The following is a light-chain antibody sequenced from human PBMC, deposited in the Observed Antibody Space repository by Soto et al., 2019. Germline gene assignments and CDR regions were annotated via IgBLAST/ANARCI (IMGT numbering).Light chain of an antibody. Sequence: QSVLTQPPSASGTPGQRVTISCAGSSANIGSNYVYWYQQLPGTAPKLLIYRNNQRPSGVPDRFSGSKSGTSASLAISGLRSKYEADYYCAAWDDSLSGYVVFGGGTKLTVL. CDR3: AAWDDSLSGYVV. J-gene: IGLJ2*01. CDR1: SANIGSNY. CDR2: RNN. V-gene: IGLV1-47*01.